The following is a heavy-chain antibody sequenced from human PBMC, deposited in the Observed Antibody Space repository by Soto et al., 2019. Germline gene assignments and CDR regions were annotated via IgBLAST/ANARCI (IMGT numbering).Heavy chain of an antibody. CDR3: ASYPLGYSSSSGDYYYGMDV. J-gene: IGHJ6*02. Sequence: ASVKVSCKASGYTFTSYDINWVRQATGQGLEWMGWMNPNSGNTGYAQKFQGRVTMTRNTSISTAYMELSSLRSEDTAVYYCASYPLGYSSSSGDYYYGMDVWGQGTTVTVSS. V-gene: IGHV1-8*01. D-gene: IGHD6-6*01. CDR2: MNPNSGNT. CDR1: GYTFTSYD.